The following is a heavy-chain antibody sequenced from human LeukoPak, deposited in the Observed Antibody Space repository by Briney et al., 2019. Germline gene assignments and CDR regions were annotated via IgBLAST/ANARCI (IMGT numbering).Heavy chain of an antibody. Sequence: GGSLRLSCAAPGFTFSSYAMHWVRQAPGKGLEWVAVISYDGGNKYYADSVKGRFTISRDNSKSTLYLQMNSLSAEDTAVYYCARDRGQYYWGQGTLVTVSS. D-gene: IGHD2/OR15-2a*01. V-gene: IGHV3-30*04. CDR1: GFTFSSYA. CDR2: ISYDGGNK. CDR3: ARDRGQYY. J-gene: IGHJ4*02.